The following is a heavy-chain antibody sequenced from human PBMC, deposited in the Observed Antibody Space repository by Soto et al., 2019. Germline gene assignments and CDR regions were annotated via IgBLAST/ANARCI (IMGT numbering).Heavy chain of an antibody. V-gene: IGHV3-9*01. J-gene: IGHJ6*02. CDR1: GFTFDDYA. CDR3: AKDIAGGFWSGYYGNDGFPYYYYYGMDV. D-gene: IGHD3-3*01. CDR2: ISWNSGSI. Sequence: PGGSLRLSCAASGFTFDDYAMHWVRQAPGKGLEWVSGISWNSGSIGYADSVKGRFTISRDNAKNSLYLQMNSLRAEDTALYYCAKDIAGGFWSGYYGNDGFPYYYYYGMDVWGQGTTVTVSS.